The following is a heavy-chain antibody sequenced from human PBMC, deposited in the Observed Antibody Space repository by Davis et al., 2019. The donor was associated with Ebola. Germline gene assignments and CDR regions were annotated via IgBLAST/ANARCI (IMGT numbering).Heavy chain of an antibody. CDR1: GFTVSTNS. D-gene: IGHD3-16*01. CDR2: IYSGGAT. CDR3: VKRLDSYFEC. V-gene: IGHV3-53*01. J-gene: IGHJ4*02. Sequence: ESLKISCAASGFTVSTNSMSWVRQAPGKGLEWVSVIYSGGATSYADSVRGRFTISRDNPKNTLYLHMNSLRADDAAVYYCVKRLDSYFECWGQRALVTVSS.